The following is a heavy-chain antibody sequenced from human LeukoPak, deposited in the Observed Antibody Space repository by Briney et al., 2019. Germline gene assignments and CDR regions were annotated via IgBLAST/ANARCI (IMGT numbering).Heavy chain of an antibody. CDR1: SYSISSDYY. CDR2: IYYSGST. D-gene: IGHD3-3*01. CDR3: ARFYDFWRGYYRGGGYFDY. V-gene: IGHV4-61*01. Sequence: SETLSLTCTVSSYSISSDYYWGWIRQPPGKGLEWIGYIYYSGSTNYNPSLKSRVTISVDTSKNQFSLKLSSVTAADTAVYYCARFYDFWRGYYRGGGYFDYWGQGTLVTVSS. J-gene: IGHJ4*02.